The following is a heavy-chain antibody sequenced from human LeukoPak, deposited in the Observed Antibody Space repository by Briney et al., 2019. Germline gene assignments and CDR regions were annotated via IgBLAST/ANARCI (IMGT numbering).Heavy chain of an antibody. CDR1: GFTFSNYW. D-gene: IGHD4-17*01. CDR3: ARDYGDY. Sequence: PGGSLRLSCAASGFTFSNYWMNWVRQAPGKGLEWVANIKQDGSDKYYVDSVRGQFIISRDNAQNSLYLQMSSLRAEDTAVYYCARDYGDYWGQGTLVTVSS. V-gene: IGHV3-7*01. CDR2: IKQDGSDK. J-gene: IGHJ4*02.